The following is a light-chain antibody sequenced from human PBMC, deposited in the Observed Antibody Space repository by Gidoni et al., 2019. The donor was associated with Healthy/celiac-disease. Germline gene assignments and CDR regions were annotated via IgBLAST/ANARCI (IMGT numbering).Light chain of an antibody. V-gene: IGLV2-14*01. Sequence: QSALTQPASVSGSPGQSITISCTGTSSDVGGYNYVSWYQQPPGKAPKPMIYEVSNRPSGVPDRFSGSKSGNTASLTISGLQAEDEADYYCSSYTSSSTWVFGGGTKLTVL. CDR2: EVS. CDR1: SSDVGGYNY. J-gene: IGLJ3*02. CDR3: SSYTSSSTWV.